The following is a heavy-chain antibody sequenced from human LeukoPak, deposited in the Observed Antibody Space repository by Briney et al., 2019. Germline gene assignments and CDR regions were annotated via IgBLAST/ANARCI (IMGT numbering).Heavy chain of an antibody. Sequence: GGSLRLSCAASGFTFSSYAMSWVRQAPGKGLEWVSAISSSGGSTYYADSVKGRFTISRDNSKNTLYLQMNSLRAEDTAVYYCAKEYYYASGGPGQNWGQGTLVTVSS. CDR1: GFTFSSYA. V-gene: IGHV3-23*01. CDR3: AKEYYYASGGPGQN. D-gene: IGHD3-10*01. J-gene: IGHJ4*02. CDR2: ISSSGGST.